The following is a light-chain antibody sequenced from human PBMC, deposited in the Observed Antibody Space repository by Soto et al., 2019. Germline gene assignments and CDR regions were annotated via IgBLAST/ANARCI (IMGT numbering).Light chain of an antibody. CDR1: QSVSSSY. V-gene: IGKV3-20*01. CDR2: GAS. Sequence: EIVLTQSPGTLSLSPGERATLSCRASQSVSSSYLAWYQQKPGQAPRLLIYGASSRPTGLPDRLSGSGSATDFTLTISRLEPEDFAVYYCQQYGSSPRTFGQGTRVEIK. CDR3: QQYGSSPRT. J-gene: IGKJ1*01.